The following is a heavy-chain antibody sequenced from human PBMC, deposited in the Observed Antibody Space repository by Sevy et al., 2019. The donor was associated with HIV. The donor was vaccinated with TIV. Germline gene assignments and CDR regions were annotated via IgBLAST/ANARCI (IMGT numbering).Heavy chain of an antibody. D-gene: IGHD3-22*01. CDR1: GFKVSDNY. CDR3: TTHASDFDSSGYLERDAFDI. J-gene: IGHJ3*02. V-gene: IGHV3-53*01. CDR2: IYAGGST. Sequence: GGSLRLSCAASGFKVSDNYMSWIRQAPGKGLEWVSVIYAGGSTYYADSVKGRFTISRDNSKNTLYLQMNSLRAEDTAVYYCTTHASDFDSSGYLERDAFDIWGQWTMVTVSS.